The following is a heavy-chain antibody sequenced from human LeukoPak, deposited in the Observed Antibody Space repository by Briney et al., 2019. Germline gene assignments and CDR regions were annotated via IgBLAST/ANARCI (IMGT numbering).Heavy chain of an antibody. CDR1: GFTFSDYA. J-gene: IGHJ4*02. CDR2: ISYDGSNE. D-gene: IGHD3-22*01. CDR3: ARDAMIVVVSPPDY. V-gene: IGHV3-30*04. Sequence: GGSLRLSCAVSGFTFSDYAMHWVRQAPGKGLEWVAVISYDGSNEYYADSVKGRFTISRDNSKNTLYLQMNSLRAEDTAVYYCARDAMIVVVSPPDYWGQGTLVTVSS.